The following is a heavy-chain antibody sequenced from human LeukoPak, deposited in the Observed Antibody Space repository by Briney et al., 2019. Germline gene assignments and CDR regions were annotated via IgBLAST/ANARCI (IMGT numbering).Heavy chain of an antibody. CDR1: GDSVSSKNGA. D-gene: IGHD6-19*01. Sequence: SQTLSLTCVVPGDSVSSKNGAWNWIRQSPSRGLEWLGRTYYRSKWYNDYAESMEGRMTISQGTSKNQYSLHLNSVTPDDTAVYYCARDFGTTGWHTFGYWGQGTLVTVSS. CDR2: TYYRSKWYN. J-gene: IGHJ4*02. V-gene: IGHV6-1*01. CDR3: ARDFGTTGWHTFGY.